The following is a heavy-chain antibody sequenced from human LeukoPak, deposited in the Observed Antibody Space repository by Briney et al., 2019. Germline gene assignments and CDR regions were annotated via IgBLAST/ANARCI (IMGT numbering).Heavy chain of an antibody. CDR3: AKEATPNIETYYAN. D-gene: IGHD2/OR15-2a*01. CDR1: GFTFSNYG. V-gene: IGHV3-33*06. Sequence: PGGSLRLSCAASGFTFSNYGMHWVRQAPGKGLEWVAVIGSNGRSQYYADSVKGRFTISRDNSKETLFLQMNSLRAEDTAVYYCAKEATPNIETYYANWGQGTLVTVSS. CDR2: IGSNGRSQ. J-gene: IGHJ4*02.